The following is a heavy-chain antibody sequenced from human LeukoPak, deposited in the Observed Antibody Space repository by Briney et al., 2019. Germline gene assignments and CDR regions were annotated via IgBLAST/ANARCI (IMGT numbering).Heavy chain of an antibody. J-gene: IGHJ5*02. CDR1: GFSVSNYY. D-gene: IGHD4-17*01. Sequence: GGSLRLSCAGSGFSVSNYYMSWVRQAPGKGLEWVSLIRDSGETFYADSVKGRFTISRDNSKNTMYLQMNRLRVEDTAVYFCARDRAVTQDWVEFDPWRQGTLVTVSA. CDR3: ARDRAVTQDWVEFDP. V-gene: IGHV3-66*03. CDR2: IRDSGET.